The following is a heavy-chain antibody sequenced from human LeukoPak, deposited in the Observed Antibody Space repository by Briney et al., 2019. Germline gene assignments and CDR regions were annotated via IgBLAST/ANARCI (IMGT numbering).Heavy chain of an antibody. D-gene: IGHD5-12*01. CDR3: ATSGYDTSPEY. CDR2: IYYSGST. J-gene: IGHJ4*02. Sequence: SETLSLTCSVSGGSISSSSYYWGWIRQPPGRGLEWIGSIYYSGSTYYNPSLKSRVTISVDTSKNQFSLKLSSVTAADTAVYYCATSGYDTSPEYWGQGTLVTFSS. CDR1: GGSISSSSYY. V-gene: IGHV4-39*01.